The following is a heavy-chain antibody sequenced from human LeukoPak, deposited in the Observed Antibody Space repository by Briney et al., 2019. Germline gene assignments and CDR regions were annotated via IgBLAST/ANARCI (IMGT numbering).Heavy chain of an antibody. D-gene: IGHD3-3*01. CDR2: IYTSRST. CDR3: TRDLYYDFPFDP. CDR1: GGSISSYY. Sequence: PSETLSLTCTVSGGSISSYYWSWIRQPAGKGLEWIGRIYTSRSTNYNPSLKSRVTMSVDTSKNQFSLKLSSVTAADTAVNYCTRDLYYDFPFDPWGQGTLVTVSS. V-gene: IGHV4-4*07. J-gene: IGHJ5*02.